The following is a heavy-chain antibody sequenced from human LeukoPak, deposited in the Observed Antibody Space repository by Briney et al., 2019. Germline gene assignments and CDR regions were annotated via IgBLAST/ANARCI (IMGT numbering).Heavy chain of an antibody. Sequence: GGSLRLSCAASGFTDSSNYMSWVRQAPGKGLEWVSVICSGGSTYYADSVKGRFTISRDNSKNTLYLQMNSLRAEDTAVYYCARDLSARFGEPRWGQGTLVTVSS. J-gene: IGHJ4*02. D-gene: IGHD3-10*01. CDR3: ARDLSARFGEPR. CDR2: ICSGGST. CDR1: GFTDSSNY. V-gene: IGHV3-66*01.